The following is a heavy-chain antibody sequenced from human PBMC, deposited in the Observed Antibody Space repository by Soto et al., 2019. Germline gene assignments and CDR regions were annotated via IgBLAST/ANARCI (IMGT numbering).Heavy chain of an antibody. CDR3: ATVEGYCSSTSCPNWFDP. V-gene: IGHV1-24*01. Sequence: ASVKVSCKVSGYTLTELSMHWVRQAPGKGLEWMGGFDPEDGETIYAQKFQGRVTMTEDTSTDTAYMELSSLRSEDTAVYYCATVEGYCSSTSCPNWFDPWGQGTLVTVSS. CDR2: FDPEDGET. D-gene: IGHD2-2*01. CDR1: GYTLTELS. J-gene: IGHJ5*02.